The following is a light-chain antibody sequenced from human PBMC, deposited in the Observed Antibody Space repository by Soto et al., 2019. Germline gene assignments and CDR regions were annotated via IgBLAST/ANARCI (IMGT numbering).Light chain of an antibody. Sequence: DIQMTQSPSSLSASVGDRVTITCRASQSIGKHLNWYQQKPGKAPKFLIYAASSLQSGVPSRFSGSGSGTDFTLTVDSLQPEDFATYHCQQSYSSPVTFGQGTRLEI. CDR3: QQSYSSPVT. CDR1: QSIGKH. V-gene: IGKV1-39*01. J-gene: IGKJ5*01. CDR2: AAS.